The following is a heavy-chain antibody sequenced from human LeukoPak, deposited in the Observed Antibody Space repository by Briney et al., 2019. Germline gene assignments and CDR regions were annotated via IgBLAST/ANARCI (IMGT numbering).Heavy chain of an antibody. CDR2: TSSSDAGT. Sequence: PGGSLRLSCAASGFTLSTYAMSWVRQAPGKGLEWVAATSSSDAGTYHADSVRGRFTISRDNSKNTLYLQMNSLRAEGAAVYYCAKIRQYPIGSWFDPWGQGTLVTVSS. J-gene: IGHJ5*02. V-gene: IGHV3-23*01. CDR3: AKIRQYPIGSWFDP. CDR1: GFTLSTYA. D-gene: IGHD2-2*01.